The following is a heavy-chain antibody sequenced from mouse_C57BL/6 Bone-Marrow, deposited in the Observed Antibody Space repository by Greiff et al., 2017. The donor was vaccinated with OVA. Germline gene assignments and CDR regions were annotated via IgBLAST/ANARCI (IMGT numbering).Heavy chain of an antibody. CDR3: TRGYSNYYAMDY. V-gene: IGHV1-15*01. J-gene: IGHJ4*01. CDR2: IDPATGGT. D-gene: IGHD2-5*01. CDR1: GYTFTDYE. Sequence: VQLQQSGAELVRPGASVTLSCKASGYTFTDYEMHWVKQTPVHGLAWIGAIDPATGGTAYNQKFKGKAILTAAKSSSTAYMELRSLTSEDSAVYYCTRGYSNYYAMDYGGQGTSVTVSA.